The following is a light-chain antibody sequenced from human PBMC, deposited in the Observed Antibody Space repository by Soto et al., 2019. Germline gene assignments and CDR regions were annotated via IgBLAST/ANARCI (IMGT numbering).Light chain of an antibody. Sequence: DIQMTQSPSSLSASVGDRVTITCRASQSIATYLNWYQQNSGNAPNLLIYVASTLQSGVPSRFSGSGSGTDFTLTISSLQPEYFATYYCQQTYRTPRTFGQGTKVEI. CDR1: QSIATY. CDR3: QQTYRTPRT. V-gene: IGKV1-39*01. CDR2: VAS. J-gene: IGKJ1*01.